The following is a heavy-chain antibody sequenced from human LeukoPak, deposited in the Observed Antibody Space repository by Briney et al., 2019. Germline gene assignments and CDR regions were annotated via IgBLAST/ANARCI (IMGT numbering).Heavy chain of an antibody. CDR1: GGSISNYY. CDR2: IYTSGST. CDR3: ARLKQLDIDY. Sequence: SETLSLTCTVSGGSISNYYWSWIRQPAGKGLEWIGRIYTSGSTNYNPSLKSRVTISIDKSKNQFSLKLTSVTSADTAVYYCARLKQLDIDYWGQGTLVTVSS. J-gene: IGHJ4*02. D-gene: IGHD6-6*01. V-gene: IGHV4-4*07.